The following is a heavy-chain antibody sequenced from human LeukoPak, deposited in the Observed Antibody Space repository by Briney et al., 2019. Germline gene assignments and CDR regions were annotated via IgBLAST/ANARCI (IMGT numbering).Heavy chain of an antibody. V-gene: IGHV4-34*01. Sequence: ASETLSLTCAVYGGSFSGYYWSWIRQPPGKGLEWIGEINHSGSTNYNPSLKSRVTISVDTSKNQFSLKLSSVTAADTAVYYCARGTRGSGTLSYFDYWGQGTLVTVSS. CDR2: INHSGST. J-gene: IGHJ4*02. CDR1: GGSFSGYY. D-gene: IGHD1-7*01. CDR3: ARGTRGSGTLSYFDY.